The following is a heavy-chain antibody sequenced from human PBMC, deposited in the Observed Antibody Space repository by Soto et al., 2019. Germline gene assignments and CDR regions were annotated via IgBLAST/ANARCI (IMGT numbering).Heavy chain of an antibody. CDR2: IDSDGSGT. Sequence: EVQLVESGGGLVQPGGSLRLCCAASGFTFSNYWMHWVRQAPGKGLVWVSRIDSDGSGTSYVDSVKGRFTISRDNAKNTLSLQMNSLSAEDTALYYCARPRVDVAGNFDLWGRGTLVTVSS. CDR1: GFTFSNYW. J-gene: IGHJ2*01. V-gene: IGHV3-74*01. CDR3: ARPRVDVAGNFDL. D-gene: IGHD6-13*01.